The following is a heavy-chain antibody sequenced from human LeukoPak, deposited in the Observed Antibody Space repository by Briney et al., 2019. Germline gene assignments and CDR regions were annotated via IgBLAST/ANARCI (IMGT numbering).Heavy chain of an antibody. V-gene: IGHV3-33*01. J-gene: IGHJ5*02. CDR3: APDYYGSGRIS. CDR2: IWYDGSNK. CDR1: GFTFSSYG. Sequence: GRSPRLSCAASGFTFSSYGMHWVRQAPGKGLEWMAVIWYDGSNKYYADSVKGRFTISRDNSKNTLYLQMNSLRAEDTAVYYCAPDYYGSGRISWGQGTLVTVSS. D-gene: IGHD3-10*01.